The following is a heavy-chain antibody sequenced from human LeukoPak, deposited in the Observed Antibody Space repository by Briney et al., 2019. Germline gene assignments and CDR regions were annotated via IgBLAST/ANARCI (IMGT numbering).Heavy chain of an antibody. CDR1: GFTFSSYS. Sequence: PGGSLRLSCAASGFTFSSYSVNWVRQAPGKGLEWVSSISSSSSYIYYADSVKGRFTISRDNAKNSLYLQMNSLRAEDTAVYYCARDKVIAAAGTGWFDPWGQGTLVTVSS. D-gene: IGHD6-13*01. CDR3: ARDKVIAAAGTGWFDP. J-gene: IGHJ5*02. CDR2: ISSSSSYI. V-gene: IGHV3-21*01.